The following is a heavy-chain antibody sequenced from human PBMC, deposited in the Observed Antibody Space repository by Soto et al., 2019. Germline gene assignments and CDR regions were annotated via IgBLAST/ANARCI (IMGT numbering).Heavy chain of an antibody. CDR2: ISSSGSTI. CDR1: GFTFSDYY. V-gene: IGHV3-11*01. D-gene: IGHD2-2*01. Sequence: PGGSLRLSCAASGFTFSDYYMSWIRQAPGKGLEWVSYISSSGSTIYYADSVKGRFTISRDNAKNSLYLQMNSLRAEDTAVYYCARDLGWRDIVVVPAAMVAAAAGKDAFDIWGQGTMVTFSS. CDR3: ARDLGWRDIVVVPAAMVAAAAGKDAFDI. J-gene: IGHJ3*02.